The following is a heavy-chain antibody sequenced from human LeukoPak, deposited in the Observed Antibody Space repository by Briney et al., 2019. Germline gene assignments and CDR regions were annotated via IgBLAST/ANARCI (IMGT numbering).Heavy chain of an antibody. CDR1: DDSISTNSYY. J-gene: IGHJ4*02. CDR2: LHFSGTP. Sequence: SETLTLTCTVSDDSISTNSYYCSWIRQPPGKGLECIGTLHFSGTPYYRPSLNSRISISVDTSKKQFSLKLRSVTATDTAVYYCTRGGDPYKVGNFWGQGTLVTVSS. CDR3: TRGGDPYKVGNF. D-gene: IGHD2-21*01. V-gene: IGHV4-39*01.